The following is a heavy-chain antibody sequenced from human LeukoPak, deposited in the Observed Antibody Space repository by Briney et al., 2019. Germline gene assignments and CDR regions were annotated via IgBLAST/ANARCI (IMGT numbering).Heavy chain of an antibody. J-gene: IGHJ4*02. CDR3: ARGGRITMVRGAGLDY. Sequence: SETLSLTCTVSGGSISSYYWSWIRQPPGKGLEWIGYIYYSGSTYYNPSLKSRVTISVDTSKNQFSLKLSSVTAADTAVYYCARGGRITMVRGAGLDYWGQGTLVTVSS. CDR1: GGSISSYY. D-gene: IGHD3-10*01. V-gene: IGHV4-59*06. CDR2: IYYSGST.